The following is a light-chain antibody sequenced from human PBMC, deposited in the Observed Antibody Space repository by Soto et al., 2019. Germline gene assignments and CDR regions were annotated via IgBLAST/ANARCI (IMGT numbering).Light chain of an antibody. CDR3: NSYTSITTSYV. CDR2: DVY. V-gene: IGLV2-14*01. Sequence: QSALTQPASVSGSPGQSISISCTGTSSDVGGYNFVSWYQQRPGKAPKLMIYDVYNRPSGVSNRFSGSKSGNTASLTISGLQAEDEADYYCNSYTSITTSYVFGTGTKLTVL. J-gene: IGLJ1*01. CDR1: SSDVGGYNF.